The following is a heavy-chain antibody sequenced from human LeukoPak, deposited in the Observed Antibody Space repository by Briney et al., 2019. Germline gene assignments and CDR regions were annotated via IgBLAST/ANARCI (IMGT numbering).Heavy chain of an antibody. Sequence: PSETLSLTCAVYGGSFSGYYWSWIRQPPGKGLEWIGEINHSGSTNYNPSLKSRVTISVDTSKNQFSLKLSSVTAADTAVYYCAHYYDSSGYYYNDAFDIWGQGTMVTVSS. CDR1: GGSFSGYY. CDR2: INHSGST. J-gene: IGHJ3*02. D-gene: IGHD3-22*01. CDR3: AHYYDSSGYYYNDAFDI. V-gene: IGHV4-34*01.